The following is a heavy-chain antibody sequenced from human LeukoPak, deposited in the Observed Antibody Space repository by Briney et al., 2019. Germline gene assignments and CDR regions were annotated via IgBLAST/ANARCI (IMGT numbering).Heavy chain of an antibody. V-gene: IGHV3-7*01. CDR2: IKKDGIEK. Sequence: PGGSLRLSCAASGFTFSSYWMSWVRQAPGKGLEWVANIKKDGIEKYYVDSVKGRFTISRDNAKTSLYLQMNSLRAEDTAVYYCARHLSGVTGYTYGRGIDNRGQGTLVTVSS. CDR3: ARHLSGVTGYTYGRGIDN. CDR1: GFTFSSYW. D-gene: IGHD5-18*01. J-gene: IGHJ4*02.